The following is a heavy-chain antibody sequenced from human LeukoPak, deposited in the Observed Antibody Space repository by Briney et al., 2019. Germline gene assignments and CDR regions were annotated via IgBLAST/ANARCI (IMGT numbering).Heavy chain of an antibody. CDR3: AREGYPKAFPDY. Sequence: GGSLRLSCAASGFTFSSYSMNWVRQAPRKGLEWVSSISSSSSYIYYADSVKGRFTISRDNAKNSLYLQMNSLRAEDTAVYYCAREGYPKAFPDYWGQGTLVTVSS. D-gene: IGHD3-3*02. CDR2: ISSSSSYI. J-gene: IGHJ4*02. CDR1: GFTFSSYS. V-gene: IGHV3-21*01.